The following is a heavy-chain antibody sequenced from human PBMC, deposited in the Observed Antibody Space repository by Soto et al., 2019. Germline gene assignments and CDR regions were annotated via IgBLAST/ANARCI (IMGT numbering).Heavy chain of an antibody. D-gene: IGHD2-2*01. CDR3: ARGKYQLLSYDF. J-gene: IGHJ4*02. Sequence: GESLKIPCKGSGYNFTSYCIGWVRQMPGKGLGWIGIIYPDDSDTRYSPSFQDQVTNSADKSINTAYLQWSSLKASDTAIYYCARGKYQLLSYDFWGQGTLVTVSS. CDR2: IYPDDSDT. V-gene: IGHV5-51*01. CDR1: GYNFTSYC.